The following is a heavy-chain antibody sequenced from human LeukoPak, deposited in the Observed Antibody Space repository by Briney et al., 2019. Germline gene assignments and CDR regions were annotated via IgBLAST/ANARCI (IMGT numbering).Heavy chain of an antibody. D-gene: IGHD4-17*01. CDR1: GFTFSNAW. CDR2: IRKKAYRETT. Sequence: GGSLRLSCAASGFTFSNAWMSWVRQAPGKGLEWICFIRKKAYRETTEYAASVRGRFTISRDDAKSIAYLQMNSLKTEDTALYYCARGLHDNGDSNYYFDQWGQGTLVAVSS. CDR3: ARGLHDNGDSNYYFDQ. V-gene: IGHV3-71*01. J-gene: IGHJ4*02.